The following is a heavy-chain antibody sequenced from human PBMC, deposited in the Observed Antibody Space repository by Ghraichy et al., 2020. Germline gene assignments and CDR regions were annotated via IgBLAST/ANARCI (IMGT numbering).Heavy chain of an antibody. D-gene: IGHD2-15*01. CDR1: GAAISSGGYY. Sequence: SQTLSLTCTVSGAAISSGGYYWSWIRQHPGKCLEWIGYIYYSGSTYYNPSLKSRVTISVDTSKNQFSLKLSSVTAADTAVYYCASHATSGAYDAFDIWGQGKMVTVSS. CDR2: IYYSGST. V-gene: IGHV4-31*02. J-gene: IGHJ3*02. CDR3: ASHATSGAYDAFDI.